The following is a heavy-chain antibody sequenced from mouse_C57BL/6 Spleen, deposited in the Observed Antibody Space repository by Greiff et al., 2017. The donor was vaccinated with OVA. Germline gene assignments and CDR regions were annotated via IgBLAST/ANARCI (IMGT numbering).Heavy chain of an antibody. J-gene: IGHJ2*01. CDR1: GFTFSSYA. D-gene: IGHD2-3*01. V-gene: IGHV5-4*01. Sequence: EVQLQESGGGLVKPGGSLKLSCAASGFTFSSYAMSWVRQTPEKRLEWVATISDGGSYTYYPDNVKGRFTISRDNAKNNLYLQMSHLKSEDTAMYYCARDGGDGYYYFDYWGQGTTLTVSS. CDR3: ARDGGDGYYYFDY. CDR2: ISDGGSYT.